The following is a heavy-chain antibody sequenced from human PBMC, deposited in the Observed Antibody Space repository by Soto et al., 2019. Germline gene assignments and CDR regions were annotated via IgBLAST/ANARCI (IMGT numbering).Heavy chain of an antibody. D-gene: IGHD6-6*01. CDR2: IKQDGSEK. CDR1: GFTFSSYW. CDR3: ARDVGYSSSTNWFDP. Sequence: GGSLRLSCAASGFTFSSYWMSWVRQAPGKGLEWVANIKQDGSEKYYVDSVKGRFTISRDNAKNSLYLQMNSLRAEDTAVYYCARDVGYSSSTNWFDPWGQGTLVTVSS. V-gene: IGHV3-7*05. J-gene: IGHJ5*02.